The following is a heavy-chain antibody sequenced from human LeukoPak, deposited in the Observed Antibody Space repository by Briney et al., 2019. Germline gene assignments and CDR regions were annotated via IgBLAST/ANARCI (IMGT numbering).Heavy chain of an antibody. V-gene: IGHV3-7*01. J-gene: IGHJ4*02. CDR2: IKQDGSEK. CDR1: GFTFSSYW. D-gene: IGHD4-11*01. Sequence: GGSLRLSCAASGFTFSSYWMHWVRQAPGKGLEWVANIKQDGSEKYYVDSVKGRFTISRDNPKNSLYLQMNSLRAEDTAVYYCAKVATTVTNSDYWGQGTLVTVSS. CDR3: AKVATTVTNSDY.